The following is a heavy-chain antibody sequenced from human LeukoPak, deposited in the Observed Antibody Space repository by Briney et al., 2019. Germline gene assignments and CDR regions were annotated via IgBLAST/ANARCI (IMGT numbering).Heavy chain of an antibody. CDR2: ITSSSTYT. Sequence: GGSLRLSCAASGFTFNIYNMNWVRQAPGKALEWVSSITSSSTYTYYADSVKGRFTISRDNGKSSLYLQMNSLKAEDTAVYYCVRGAWTPDYWGQGTLVTVSS. V-gene: IGHV3-21*01. CDR3: VRGAWTPDY. CDR1: GFTFNIYN. J-gene: IGHJ4*02. D-gene: IGHD3/OR15-3a*01.